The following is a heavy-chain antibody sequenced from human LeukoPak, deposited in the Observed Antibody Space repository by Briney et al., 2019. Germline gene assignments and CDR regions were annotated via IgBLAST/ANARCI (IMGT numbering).Heavy chain of an antibody. CDR1: GYTFTGYY. Sequence: WASVKVSCKASGYTFTGYYMHWVRQAPGQGLEWMGRINPNSGGTNYAQKFQGWVTMTRDTSISTAYMELSRLRSDDTAVYYCARDKYYGDYEIYYYYGMDVWGQGTTVTVSS. V-gene: IGHV1-2*04. J-gene: IGHJ6*02. CDR3: ARDKYYGDYEIYYYYGMDV. CDR2: INPNSGGT. D-gene: IGHD4-17*01.